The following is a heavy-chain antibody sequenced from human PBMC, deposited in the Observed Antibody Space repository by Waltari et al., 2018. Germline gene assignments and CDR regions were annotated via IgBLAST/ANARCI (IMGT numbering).Heavy chain of an antibody. CDR3: TREGDDFWSGYYLAYMY. D-gene: IGHD3-3*01. CDR1: GFTFGDYA. V-gene: IGHV3-49*04. Sequence: EVQLVESGGGLVQPGRSLRLSCTASGFTFGDYAMSWVRQAPGTGLEWVGFIGRKAYGGTTDYSSSVKGRFTISRDDSKSIAYLQMNSLKTEDTAVYYCTREGDDFWSGYYLAYMYWGQGTLVTVSS. J-gene: IGHJ4*02. CDR2: IGRKAYGGTT.